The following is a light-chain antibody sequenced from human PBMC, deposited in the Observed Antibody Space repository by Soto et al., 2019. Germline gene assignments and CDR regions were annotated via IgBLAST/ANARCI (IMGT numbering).Light chain of an antibody. CDR3: QQYNSYPT. V-gene: IGKV1-5*03. Sequence: DIQMTQAPSSLSASVGDRVTITCRASQSISSYLNWYQQKPGKAPKLLIYKASSLESGVPSRFSGSGSGTEFTLTISSLQPDDFATYYCQQYNSYPTFGQGTRLEIK. J-gene: IGKJ5*01. CDR2: KAS. CDR1: QSISSY.